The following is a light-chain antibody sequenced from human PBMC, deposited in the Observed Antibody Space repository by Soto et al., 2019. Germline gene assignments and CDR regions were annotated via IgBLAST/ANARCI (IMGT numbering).Light chain of an antibody. V-gene: IGKV3-15*01. J-gene: IGKJ4*01. Sequence: EIVMTQSPATLSVSPGERATLSCRASQSVYSNLAWYQQKPGQTPKLLIYVASTRATGIPARFSGSGSGTEFTLTISSLQSEDFAIYYCQQYNVWPLTFGGGTKVEFK. CDR3: QQYNVWPLT. CDR1: QSVYSN. CDR2: VAS.